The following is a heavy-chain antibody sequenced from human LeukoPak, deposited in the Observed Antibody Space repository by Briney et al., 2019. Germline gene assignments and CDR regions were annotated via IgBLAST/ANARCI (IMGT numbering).Heavy chain of an antibody. CDR3: VGTEVSSGSEDY. J-gene: IGHJ4*02. CDR2: IYYSGST. D-gene: IGHD6-19*01. Sequence: SQTLSLTCTVSGGSIISSAYYWSWIRQPPGKGLEWIGYIYYSGSTYYNPSLKSRVTISLDTSKNQFSLKLSSVTAADTAVYYCVGTEVSSGSEDYWGQGTLVTVSS. CDR1: GGSIISSAYY. V-gene: IGHV4-30-4*08.